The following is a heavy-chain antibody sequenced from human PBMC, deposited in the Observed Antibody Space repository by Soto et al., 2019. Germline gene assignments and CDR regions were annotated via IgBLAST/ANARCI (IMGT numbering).Heavy chain of an antibody. CDR1: GYTFTSYG. J-gene: IGHJ4*02. V-gene: IGHV1-18*01. D-gene: IGHD3-9*01. CDR3: AHFDWFIDY. Sequence: GASVKVSCKASGYTFTSYGISWVRQAPGQGLEWMGWIKAYNGNTKYSQKFQGRVTFTRDTSANTAYMELNSLRAEDTAVYYCAHFDWFIDYWGQGTLVTVSS. CDR2: IKAYNGNT.